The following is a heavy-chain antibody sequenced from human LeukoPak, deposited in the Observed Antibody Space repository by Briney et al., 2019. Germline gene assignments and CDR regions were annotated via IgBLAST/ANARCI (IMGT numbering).Heavy chain of an antibody. CDR3: ARGPSIAARYDAFDI. CDR2: ISSSGNTL. CDR1: EFTFTSYE. J-gene: IGHJ3*02. Sequence: GGSLRLSCAASEFTFTSYELNWVRQAPGKGLEWVSYISSSGNTLSYADSVKGRFTISRDNAKNSLYLQVISLRAEDTAVYYCARGPSIAARYDAFDIWGQGTMVTVSS. V-gene: IGHV3-48*03. D-gene: IGHD6-6*01.